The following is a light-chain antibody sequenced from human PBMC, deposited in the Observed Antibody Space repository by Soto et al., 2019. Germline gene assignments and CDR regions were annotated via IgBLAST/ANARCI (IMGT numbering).Light chain of an antibody. CDR3: QQYYSTPHT. CDR2: WAS. CDR1: QSVLYSSNNKNY. V-gene: IGKV4-1*01. Sequence: DIVMTQSPDSLAVSLGERATINCKSSQSVLYSSNNKNYLAWYQQKPGQTPNLLIYWASTRESGVPDRFSGSASGTDFTLTISSLQAEDVAVYYCQQYYSTPHTFGQGTRLEIK. J-gene: IGKJ2*01.